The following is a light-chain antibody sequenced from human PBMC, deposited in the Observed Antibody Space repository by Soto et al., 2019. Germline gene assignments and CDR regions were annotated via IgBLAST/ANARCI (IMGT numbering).Light chain of an antibody. V-gene: IGKV1-33*01. Sequence: DIQMTQSPSSLSASVGDRVTITCQASQDISNYLNWYQQKPGKAPKLLIYDASNLETGVPSRFSGSGSGTDFTFTISSLQPEDIATYYFQQYDNLPFAVGPGTKVDI. CDR1: QDISNY. CDR3: QQYDNLPFA. CDR2: DAS. J-gene: IGKJ3*01.